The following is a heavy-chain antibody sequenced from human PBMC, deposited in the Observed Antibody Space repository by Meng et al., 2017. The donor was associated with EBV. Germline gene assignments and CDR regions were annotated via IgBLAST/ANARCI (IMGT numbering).Heavy chain of an antibody. Sequence: GGLGQVGGEGKNPGAPVKVPCKASGYTFTGYYMHWVRQAPGQGLEWMGRINPNSGGTNYAQKFQGRVTMTRDTSISTAYMELSRLRSDDTAVYYCAKGADLAAAGTFWFDPWGQGTLVTVSS. V-gene: IGHV1-2*06. D-gene: IGHD6-13*01. J-gene: IGHJ5*02. CDR1: GYTFTGYY. CDR3: AKGADLAAAGTFWFDP. CDR2: INPNSGGT.